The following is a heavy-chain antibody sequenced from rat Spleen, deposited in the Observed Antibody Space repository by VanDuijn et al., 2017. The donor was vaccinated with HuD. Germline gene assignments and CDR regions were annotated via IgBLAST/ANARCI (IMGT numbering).Heavy chain of an antibody. D-gene: IGHD1-12*02. V-gene: IGHV5-27*01. CDR2: ISIGGGST. Sequence: EVQLVESGGGLVQPGRSLKLSCVTSGFTFNYYWMTWVRQAPTKGLEWVASISIGGGSTYYRDSVTGRFTVSRDNGESTLYLQMDSLRSEDTATYYCTTDTFYDGSYYPGGFDYWGQGVMVTVSS. CDR1: GFTFNYYW. J-gene: IGHJ2*01. CDR3: TTDTFYDGSYYPGGFDY.